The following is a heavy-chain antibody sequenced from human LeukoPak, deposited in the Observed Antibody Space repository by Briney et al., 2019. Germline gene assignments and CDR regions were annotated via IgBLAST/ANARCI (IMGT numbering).Heavy chain of an antibody. CDR1: GFNFNSYW. D-gene: IGHD6-13*01. V-gene: IGHV3-23*01. Sequence: PGGSLRLSCAASGFNFNSYWMSWVRQAPGKGLEWVSGISGSGGDTWYPDSVKGRFTTSRDNSKNTLFLQMNSLRVEDTAMYYCAKDAAGPEYWGQGTRVTVSS. CDR2: ISGSGGDT. J-gene: IGHJ4*02. CDR3: AKDAAGPEY.